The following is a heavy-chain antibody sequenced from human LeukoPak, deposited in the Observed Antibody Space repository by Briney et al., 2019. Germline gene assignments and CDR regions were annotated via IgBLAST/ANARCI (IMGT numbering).Heavy chain of an antibody. Sequence: GRSLRLSCAASGFTFSSYGVHWVRQAQGKGLEWVAVISYDGSNKYYADSVKGRFTISRDNSKNTLYLQMNSLRAEDTAVYYCAKDLCSGGSCYSFDPWGQGTLVTVSS. CDR1: GFTFSSYG. V-gene: IGHV3-30*18. CDR2: ISYDGSNK. J-gene: IGHJ5*02. D-gene: IGHD2-15*01. CDR3: AKDLCSGGSCYSFDP.